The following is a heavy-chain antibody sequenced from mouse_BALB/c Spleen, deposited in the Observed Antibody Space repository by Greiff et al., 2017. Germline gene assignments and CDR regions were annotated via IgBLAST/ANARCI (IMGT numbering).Heavy chain of an antibody. J-gene: IGHJ3*01. Sequence: QVPVKQSGPELVRPGASVKMSCKASGYTFTSYWMHWVKQRPGQGLEWIGMIDPSNSETRLNQKFKDKATLNVDKASNTAYMQLSSLTSEDSAVYTCARDYGSSYRAWFAYWGQGTLVTVSA. CDR3: ARDYGSSYRAWFAY. CDR2: IDPSNSET. CDR1: GYTFTSYW. D-gene: IGHD1-1*01. V-gene: IGHV1S127*01.